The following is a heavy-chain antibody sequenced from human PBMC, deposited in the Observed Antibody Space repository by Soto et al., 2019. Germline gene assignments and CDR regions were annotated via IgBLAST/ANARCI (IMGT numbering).Heavy chain of an antibody. CDR3: AAMVRGVINDTKGFDP. CDR2: INPNSGGT. V-gene: IGHV1-2*04. CDR1: GYTFTGYY. J-gene: IGHJ5*02. Sequence: ASVKVSCKASGYTFTGYYMHWVRQAPGQGLEWMGWINPNSGGTNYAQKFQGWVTMTRDTSISTAYMELSRLRSDDTAAYYCAAMVRGVINDTKGFDPWGQGTLVTVSS. D-gene: IGHD3-10*01.